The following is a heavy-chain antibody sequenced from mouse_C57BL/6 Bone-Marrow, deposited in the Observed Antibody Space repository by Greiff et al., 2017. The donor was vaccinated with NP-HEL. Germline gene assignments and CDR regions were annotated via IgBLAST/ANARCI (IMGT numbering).Heavy chain of an antibody. CDR1: GFTFSDYG. CDR2: ISSGSSTI. Sequence: EVHLVESGGGLVKPGGSLKLSCAASGFTFSDYGMHWVRQAPEKGLEWVAYISSGSSTIYYADTVKGRFTISRDNAKNTLFLQMTSLRSEDTAMYYCARKTMITIDWYFDVWGTGTTVTVSS. J-gene: IGHJ1*03. V-gene: IGHV5-17*01. CDR3: ARKTMITIDWYFDV. D-gene: IGHD2-4*01.